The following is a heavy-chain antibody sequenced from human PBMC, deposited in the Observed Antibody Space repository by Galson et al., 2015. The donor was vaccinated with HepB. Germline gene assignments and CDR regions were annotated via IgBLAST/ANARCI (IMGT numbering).Heavy chain of an antibody. V-gene: IGHV3-15*01. CDR1: GFTFSDAW. Sequence: SLRLSCAASGFTFSDAWMSWVRQAPGKGLEWLGRIKLKTDGETTDLATTVKGRFSISRDDSKNMLYLQMNSLKSEDTAVYYFTTDGDYWGQGTLVTVSS. J-gene: IGHJ4*02. CDR2: IKLKTDGETT. CDR3: TTDGDY.